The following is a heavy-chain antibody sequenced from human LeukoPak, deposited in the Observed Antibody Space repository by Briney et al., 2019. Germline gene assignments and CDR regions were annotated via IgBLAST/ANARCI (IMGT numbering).Heavy chain of an antibody. J-gene: IGHJ4*02. V-gene: IGHV3-23*01. D-gene: IGHD2-2*01. CDR2: ISGSGGST. CDR1: GFTFSSYA. CDR3: AKVRLVVVVPAAMDY. Sequence: GGSLRLSCAASGFTFSSYAMSWVRQAPGKGLEWVSAISGSGGSTYYADSVKGRFTISRDNSKNTLYLQMNSLRADDTAVYYCAKVRLVVVVPAAMDYWGQGTLVTVSS.